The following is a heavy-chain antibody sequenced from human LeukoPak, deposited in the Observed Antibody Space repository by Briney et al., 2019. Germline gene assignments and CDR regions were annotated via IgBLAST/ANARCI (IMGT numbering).Heavy chain of an antibody. Sequence: SETLSLTCTVSGGAISSHYWSWIRQPPGKGLEWIGYIYYSGSTKFNPSLKSRVTISVDTSKNQFSLKLSSVTAADTAVYYCARRYTASPGERFDYWGQGTLVTVSS. CDR1: GGAISSHY. J-gene: IGHJ4*02. D-gene: IGHD2-2*02. V-gene: IGHV4-59*08. CDR3: ARRYTASPGERFDY. CDR2: IYYSGST.